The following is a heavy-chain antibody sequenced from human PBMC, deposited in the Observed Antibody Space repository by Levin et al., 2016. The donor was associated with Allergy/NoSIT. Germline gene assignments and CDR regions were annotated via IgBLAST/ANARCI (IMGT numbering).Heavy chain of an antibody. CDR2: ISAYNGNT. J-gene: IGHJ4*02. V-gene: IGHV1-18*01. CDR3: ARGDYGGNLDY. Sequence: WVRQAPGQGLEWMGWISAYNGNTNYAQKLQGRVTMTTDTSTSTAYMELRSLRSDDTAVYYCARGDYGGNLDYWGQGTLVTVSS. D-gene: IGHD4-23*01.